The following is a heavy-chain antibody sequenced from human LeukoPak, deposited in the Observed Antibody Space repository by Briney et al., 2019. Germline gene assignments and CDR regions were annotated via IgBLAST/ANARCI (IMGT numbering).Heavy chain of an antibody. CDR3: ARVSQQLNPIDD. CDR1: GFTFSSYW. J-gene: IGHJ4*02. D-gene: IGHD6-13*01. V-gene: IGHV3-74*01. Sequence: GGSLRLSCAASGFTFSSYWMHWVRQAPGKGLVWVSRINSDGSSTTYADSVKGRFTISRDNAKNTLYLQMNSLRAEDTAVYYCARVSQQLNPIDDWGQGTLVTVSS. CDR2: INSDGSST.